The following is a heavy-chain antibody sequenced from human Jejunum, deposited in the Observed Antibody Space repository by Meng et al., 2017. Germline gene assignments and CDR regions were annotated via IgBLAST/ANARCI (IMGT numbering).Heavy chain of an antibody. J-gene: IGHJ6*02. CDR1: GGSVSSDSYY. V-gene: IGHV4-61*01. D-gene: IGHD3-3*01. CDR2: ISYSGSA. Sequence: GSLRLSCTVSGGSVSSDSYYWSWIRQSPGKGLEWIGYISYSGSANYNPSLKSRVTMSEDTSKSQFSLKLRSVTAADTAVYYCASSFGVATKYYYNMDVWGQGTMVTVSS. CDR3: ASSFGVATKYYYNMDV.